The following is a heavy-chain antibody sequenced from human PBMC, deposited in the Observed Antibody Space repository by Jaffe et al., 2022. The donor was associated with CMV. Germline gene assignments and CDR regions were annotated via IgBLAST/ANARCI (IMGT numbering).Heavy chain of an antibody. Sequence: EVQLVQSGAEVKKPGESLRISCKGSGYSFTSYWISWVRQMPGKGLEWMGRIDPSDSYTNYSPSFQGHVTISADKSISTAYLQWSSLKASDTAMYYCARHTQTPPYSNPPSDMDVWGKGTTVTVSS. J-gene: IGHJ6*03. CDR1: GYSFTSYW. V-gene: IGHV5-10-1*03. CDR3: ARHTQTPPYSNPPSDMDV. CDR2: IDPSDSYT. D-gene: IGHD4-4*01.